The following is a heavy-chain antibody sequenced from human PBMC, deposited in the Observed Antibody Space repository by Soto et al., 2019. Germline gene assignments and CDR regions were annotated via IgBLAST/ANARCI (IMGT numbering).Heavy chain of an antibody. J-gene: IGHJ6*02. CDR1: GGSFSGYF. D-gene: IGHD5-18*01. Sequence: PSETLSLTCAVYGGSFSGYFWSWIRQPPGKGLEWIGEINHSGDTNYNPSLKSRVTISVETSKSQFSLKLSSVTAADTAVYYCAREDTVAGMDVWGQGTTVTVSS. CDR3: AREDTVAGMDV. V-gene: IGHV4-34*01. CDR2: INHSGDT.